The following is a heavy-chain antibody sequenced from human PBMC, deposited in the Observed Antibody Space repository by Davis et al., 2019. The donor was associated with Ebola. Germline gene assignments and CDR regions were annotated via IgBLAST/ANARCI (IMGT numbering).Heavy chain of an antibody. D-gene: IGHD3-10*01. Sequence: SLRLSCAASGFTFDHHGMHWVRQAPGKGLEWVASISWNSGRIGYADSVKGRFTISRDNVKKSLYLQMSSLRAEDTALYYCGKDIWRGPYDSIDVWGQGTTVTVSS. J-gene: IGHJ6*02. CDR2: ISWNSGRI. CDR3: GKDIWRGPYDSIDV. V-gene: IGHV3-9*01. CDR1: GFTFDHHG.